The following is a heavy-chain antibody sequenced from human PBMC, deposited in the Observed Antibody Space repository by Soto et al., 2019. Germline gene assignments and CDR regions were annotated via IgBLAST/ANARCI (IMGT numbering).Heavy chain of an antibody. CDR1: GGYIINYY. V-gene: IGHV4-59*01. J-gene: IGHJ3*02. CDR3: ARDAAGTNGNAYDI. CDR2: TYDTAST. D-gene: IGHD2-15*01. Sequence: QVQLQESGPGLVKPSETLSLTCTVSGGYIINYYWGWIRPPPGKGLEWIGYTYDTASTNYNPSLTSRVTMSVDTSKNQFSLKLSSVTAPGTAVYYCARDAAGTNGNAYDIWGQGTIVTVSS.